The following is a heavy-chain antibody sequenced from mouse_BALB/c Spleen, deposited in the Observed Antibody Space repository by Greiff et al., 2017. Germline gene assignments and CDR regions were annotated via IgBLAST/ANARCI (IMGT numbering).Heavy chain of an antibody. D-gene: IGHD2-3*01. V-gene: IGHV2-9*02. CDR3: ARDRKGYDGYYVDYAMDY. Sequence: VMLVESGPGLVAPSQSLSITCTVSGFSLTSYGVHWVRQPPGKGLEWLGVIWAGGSTNYNSALMSRLSISKDNSKSQVFLKMNSLQTDDTAMYYCARDRKGYDGYYVDYAMDYWGQGTSVTVSS. CDR1: GFSLTSYG. J-gene: IGHJ4*01. CDR2: IWAGGST.